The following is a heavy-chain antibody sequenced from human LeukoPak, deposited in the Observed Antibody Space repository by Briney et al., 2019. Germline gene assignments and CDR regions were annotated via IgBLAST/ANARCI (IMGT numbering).Heavy chain of an antibody. CDR1: GFTFSNYG. V-gene: IGHV3-33*08. CDR3: ARSSNAAYFDY. CDR2: IWFDGTNK. Sequence: GGSLRLSCAASGFTFSNYGMHWVRQAPGKGLEWVAVIWFDGTNKYYADSVRGRFTISRDNAKNSLYLQMNSLRVEDTAVYYCARSSNAAYFDYWGQGTLVTVSS. J-gene: IGHJ4*02. D-gene: IGHD1-1*01.